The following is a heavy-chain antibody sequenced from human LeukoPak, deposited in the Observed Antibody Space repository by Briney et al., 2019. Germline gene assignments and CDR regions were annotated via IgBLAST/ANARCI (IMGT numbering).Heavy chain of an antibody. Sequence: SETLSLTCTVSGGSISSYYWSWTRQPAGKGLEWIGRIYTSGSTNYNPSLKSRVTMSVDTSKNQFSLKLSSVTAADTAVYYCARDYCSSTSCYGWSGREAFDIWGQGTMVTVSS. CDR2: IYTSGST. J-gene: IGHJ3*02. CDR1: GGSISSYY. CDR3: ARDYCSSTSCYGWSGREAFDI. V-gene: IGHV4-4*07. D-gene: IGHD2-2*01.